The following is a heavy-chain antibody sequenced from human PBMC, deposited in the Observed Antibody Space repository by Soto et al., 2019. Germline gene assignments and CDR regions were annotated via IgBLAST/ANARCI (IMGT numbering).Heavy chain of an antibody. J-gene: IGHJ4*02. CDR1: GFTFSSYG. D-gene: IGHD3-10*01. Sequence: GESLKISCAASGFTFSSYGMHWVRQAPGKGLEWVAVIWYDGSNKYYADSVKGRFTISRDNSKNTLYLQMNSLRAEDTAVYYCARDIHGSGSSTFDYWGQGTLVTVSS. CDR3: ARDIHGSGSSTFDY. CDR2: IWYDGSNK. V-gene: IGHV3-33*01.